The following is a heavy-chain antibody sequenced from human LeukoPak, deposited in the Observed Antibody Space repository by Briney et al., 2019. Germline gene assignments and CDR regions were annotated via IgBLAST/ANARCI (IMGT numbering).Heavy chain of an antibody. CDR2: ISGSGGST. D-gene: IGHD6-19*01. CDR1: GFTFSSYA. J-gene: IGHJ6*03. V-gene: IGHV3-23*01. CDR3: ARDVAVASGYYYYYMDV. Sequence: GGSLRLSCAASGFTFSSYAMSWVRQAPGKGLEWVSAISGSGGSTYYADSVKGRFTISRDNSKNTLYLQMNSLRAEDTAVYYCARDVAVASGYYYYYMDVWGKGTTVTVSS.